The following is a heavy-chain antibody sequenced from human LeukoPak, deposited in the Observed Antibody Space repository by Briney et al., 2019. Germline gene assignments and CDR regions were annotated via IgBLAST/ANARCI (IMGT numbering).Heavy chain of an antibody. CDR2: IYYSGST. CDR1: GGSISSSSYY. D-gene: IGHD6-19*01. J-gene: IGHJ5*02. Sequence: SETLSLTCTVSGGSISSSSYYWGWIRQPPGKGLEWIGSIYYSGSTYYNPSLKSRVTISVDTSKNQFSLKLSSVTAADTAVYYCASLSPHHSSLRPWGQGTLVTVTS. V-gene: IGHV4-39*01. CDR3: ASLSPHHSSLRP.